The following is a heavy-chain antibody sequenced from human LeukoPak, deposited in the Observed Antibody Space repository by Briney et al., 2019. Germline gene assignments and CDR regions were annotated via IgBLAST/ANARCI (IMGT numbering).Heavy chain of an antibody. V-gene: IGHV2-70*12. CDR1: GFSLSTSGMR. J-gene: IGHJ3*01. CDR3: AHRDLYCSSASCYSADAFDL. D-gene: IGHD2-2*02. CDR2: IDWDDDK. Sequence: SGPTLVKPTQTLTLTCTFSGFSLSTSGMRVRWIRQPPGKALEWLARIDWDDDKFYSTSLKTRLTISKDTSKNQVVLTMTNMDPVDTATYYCAHRDLYCSSASCYSADAFDLWGQGTMVTVSS.